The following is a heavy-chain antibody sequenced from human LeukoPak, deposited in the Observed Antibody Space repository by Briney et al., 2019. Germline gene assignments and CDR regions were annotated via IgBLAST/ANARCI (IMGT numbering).Heavy chain of an antibody. J-gene: IGHJ4*02. CDR3: ARARPVTTSDY. CDR2: INPNSGGT. D-gene: IGHD4-11*01. CDR1: GGTFSSYA. V-gene: IGHV1-2*02. Sequence: GASVKVSCKASGGTFSSYAISWVRQAPGQGLEWMGWINPNSGGTNYAQKFQGRVTMTRDTSISTAYMELSRLRSDDTAVYYCARARPVTTSDYWGQGTLVTVSS.